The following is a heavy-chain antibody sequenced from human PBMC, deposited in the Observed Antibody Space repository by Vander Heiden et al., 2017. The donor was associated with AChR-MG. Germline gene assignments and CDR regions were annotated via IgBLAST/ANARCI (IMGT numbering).Heavy chain of an antibody. CDR2: IYWDDDK. V-gene: IGHV2-5*02. D-gene: IGHD3-3*01. J-gene: IGHJ5*02. Sequence: LARALQTLTLTCTFSGFSLSTSGVGVGWIRQPPGKALEWLALIYWDDDKRYSPSLKSRLTITKDTSKNQVVLTMTNMDPVDTATYYCARSYYDFWSGYYTGWFDPWGQGTLVTVSS. CDR1: GFSLSTSGVG. CDR3: ARSYYDFWSGYYTGWFDP.